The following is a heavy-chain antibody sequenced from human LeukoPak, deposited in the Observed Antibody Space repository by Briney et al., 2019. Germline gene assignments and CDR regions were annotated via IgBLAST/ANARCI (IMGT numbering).Heavy chain of an antibody. CDR2: INHSGST. Sequence: SETLSLTCAVYGGSFSGYYWSWIRQPPGKGLEWIGEINHSGSTNYNPSLKSRVTISVDTSKNQFSLKLSSVTAADTAVYYCARRGSSGWYDFDYWGQGTLVTVSS. CDR1: GGSFSGYY. D-gene: IGHD6-19*01. CDR3: ARRGSSGWYDFDY. V-gene: IGHV4-34*01. J-gene: IGHJ4*02.